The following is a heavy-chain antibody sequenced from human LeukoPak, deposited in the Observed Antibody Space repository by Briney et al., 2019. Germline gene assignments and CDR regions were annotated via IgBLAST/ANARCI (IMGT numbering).Heavy chain of an antibody. Sequence: GGSLKLSCAASGFNFSSYWMSWVRQAPGKGLEWVANIKQDGSEKYYVDSVKGRFTISRDNAKNSLYLQMNSLRAEDTAVYYCAKDQERVGDWNPDNFDYWGQGTLVTVSS. CDR3: AKDQERVGDWNPDNFDY. CDR1: GFNFSSYW. J-gene: IGHJ4*02. CDR2: IKQDGSEK. V-gene: IGHV3-7*03. D-gene: IGHD2-21*02.